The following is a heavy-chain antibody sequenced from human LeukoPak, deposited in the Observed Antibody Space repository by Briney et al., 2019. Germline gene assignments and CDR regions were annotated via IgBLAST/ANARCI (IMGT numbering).Heavy chain of an antibody. J-gene: IGHJ4*02. CDR2: ISDSVGS. D-gene: IGHD6-13*01. Sequence: PSGTLSLTCSVSGGSFSSGISYWSWIRQPPGEGLEWIAYISDSVGSYYNPSPGGRVTISLAASKNKSSLRLTSVTPADTAVYYCARIPPAGTGPDYWGQGTLVTVSS. V-gene: IGHV4-61*01. CDR3: ARIPPAGTGPDY. CDR1: GGSFSSGISY.